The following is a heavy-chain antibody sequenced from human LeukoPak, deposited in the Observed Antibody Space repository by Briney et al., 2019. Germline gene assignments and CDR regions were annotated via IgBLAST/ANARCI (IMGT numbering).Heavy chain of an antibody. CDR2: ISSSSSTI. CDR3: ARDTFVYGDFWSGSLLTGAFDI. D-gene: IGHD3-3*01. CDR1: GLTISSYS. Sequence: PGGSLRLSCAASGLTISSYSMNWVRQAPGKGLQWVSYISSSSSTIYYADSVKGRFTISRDNAKNSLYLQMNSLRAEDTAVYYCARDTFVYGDFWSGSLLTGAFDIWGQGTMVTVSS. J-gene: IGHJ3*02. V-gene: IGHV3-48*01.